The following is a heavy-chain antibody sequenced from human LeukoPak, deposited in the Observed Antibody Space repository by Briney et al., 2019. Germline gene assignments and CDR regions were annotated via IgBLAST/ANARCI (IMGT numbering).Heavy chain of an antibody. V-gene: IGHV4-59*01. J-gene: IGHJ4*02. CDR1: GGSISSYY. CDR3: ASGGVYFDY. Sequence: PSETLSLTCTVSGGSISSYYWSWIRQPPGKGLEWIGFIYYTGSTNYNPSLKSRLTISLDTSKNHFSLKLNSLTAADTAVYHCASGGVYFDYWGQGILVTVSS. D-gene: IGHD3-3*01. CDR2: IYYTGST.